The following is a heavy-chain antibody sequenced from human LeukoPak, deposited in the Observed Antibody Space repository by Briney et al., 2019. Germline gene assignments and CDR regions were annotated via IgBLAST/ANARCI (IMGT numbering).Heavy chain of an antibody. CDR2: MNPNSGNT. J-gene: IGHJ6*02. Sequence: GAPVKVSCKASGYTFTSYDINWVRQATGQGLEWMGWMNPNSGNTGYAQKFQGRVTMTRNTSISTAYMELSSLRSEDTAVYYCASPIPVPSDGEGATSYGMDVWGQGTTVTVSS. V-gene: IGHV1-8*01. CDR3: ASPIPVPSDGEGATSYGMDV. D-gene: IGHD1-26*01. CDR1: GYTFTSYD.